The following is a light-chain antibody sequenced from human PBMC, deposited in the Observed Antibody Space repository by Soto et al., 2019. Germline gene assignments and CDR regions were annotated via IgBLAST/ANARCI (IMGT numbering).Light chain of an antibody. CDR1: QGINSW. V-gene: IGKV1D-12*01. J-gene: IGKJ5*01. CDR2: AAS. Sequence: DIQMTQSPSSVSASVGDRVTVTCRASQGINSWLAWYQQKPGRAPKLLIYAASILQSGVPSGFSGSGSGTDFTLTITSLQPEDFATYYCHQLNSFPITFGQGTRLENK. CDR3: HQLNSFPIT.